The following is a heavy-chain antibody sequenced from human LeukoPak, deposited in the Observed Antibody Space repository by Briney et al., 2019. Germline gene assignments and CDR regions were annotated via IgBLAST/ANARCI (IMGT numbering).Heavy chain of an antibody. CDR3: ARQFPYALDI. V-gene: IGHV6-1*01. D-gene: IGHD2-21*01. J-gene: IGHJ3*02. CDR1: GDSVSTKSAT. CDR2: TYYRSRWYC. Sequence: SQTLSLTCDISGDSVSTKSATWNCIRQSPSRGLEWLGRTYYRSRWYCDYAGSVKSRITIIPDTSKNQFSMQLNSVTPEDTAVYYCARQFPYALDIWGQGTTVTVSS.